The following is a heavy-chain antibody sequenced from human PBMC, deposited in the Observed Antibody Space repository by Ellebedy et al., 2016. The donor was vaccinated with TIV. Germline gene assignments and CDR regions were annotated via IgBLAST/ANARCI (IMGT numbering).Heavy chain of an antibody. V-gene: IGHV3-48*02. Sequence: GESLKISCAASGFTFSSYSMNWVRQAPGKGLEWVSYISSSSSTIYYADSVKGRFTISRDNAKNSLYLQMNSLRDEDTAVYYCARDLYSSGWSHYYYYGMDVWGQGTTVTVSS. CDR2: ISSSSSTI. D-gene: IGHD6-19*01. CDR3: ARDLYSSGWSHYYYYGMDV. CDR1: GFTFSSYS. J-gene: IGHJ6*02.